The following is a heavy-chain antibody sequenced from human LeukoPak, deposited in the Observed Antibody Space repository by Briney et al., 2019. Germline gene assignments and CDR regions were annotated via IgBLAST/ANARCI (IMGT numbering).Heavy chain of an antibody. CDR3: ARRMSVTYDAFDI. D-gene: IGHD2-21*02. CDR1: GGSTTGYY. CDR2: VYYSGRT. Sequence: SETLSLTCTVSGGSTTGYYWTWIRQPPGKGLEWIGYVYYSGRTSYNASLKSRVTTSVDTSKNQFFLKLSSVTAADTAVYYCARRMSVTYDAFDIWGQGTMVTVSS. V-gene: IGHV4-59*08. J-gene: IGHJ3*02.